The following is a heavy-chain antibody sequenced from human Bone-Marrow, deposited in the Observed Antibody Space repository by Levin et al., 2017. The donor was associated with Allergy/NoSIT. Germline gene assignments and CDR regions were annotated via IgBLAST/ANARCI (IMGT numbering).Heavy chain of an antibody. CDR3: ARTSDFDS. CDR1: GYNFIDYY. V-gene: IGHV1-2*02. J-gene: IGHJ3*02. CDR2: INPKSGDT. Sequence: ASVKVSCKASGYNFIDYYMHWVRQAPGQGLQWMGWINPKSGDTVYAQIFQGRVTMTRDTSISTAYMEVTRLRPDDTAVYYCARTSDFDSWGQGTMVTVSS.